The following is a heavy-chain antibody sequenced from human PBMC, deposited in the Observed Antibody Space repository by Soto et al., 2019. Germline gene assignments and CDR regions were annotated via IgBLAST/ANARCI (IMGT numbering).Heavy chain of an antibody. D-gene: IGHD2-21*01. J-gene: IGHJ5*02. CDR2: IIPIFGTA. Sequence: SLKVSGESSGGTFSSYAISWVRQAPGQGLEWMGGIIPIFGTANYAQKFQGRVTITADESTSTAYMELSSLRSEDTVVYHGEGGIRDDKNWFDPWGQGTLVTVSS. CDR3: EGGIRDDKNWFDP. V-gene: IGHV1-69*13. CDR1: GGTFSSYA.